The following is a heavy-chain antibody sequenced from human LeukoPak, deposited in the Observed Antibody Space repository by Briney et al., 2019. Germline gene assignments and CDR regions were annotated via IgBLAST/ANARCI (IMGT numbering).Heavy chain of an antibody. V-gene: IGHV3-21*01. Sequence: KPGGSLRLSCAASGFTFSSYSMNWVRQAPGKGLKWVSSISSSSSYIYYADSVKGRFTISRDNAKNSLYLQMNSLRAEDTAVYYCARYREGLLWFGELLWGFDYWGQGTLVTVSS. CDR1: GFTFSSYS. CDR2: ISSSSSYI. J-gene: IGHJ4*02. CDR3: ARYREGLLWFGELLWGFDY. D-gene: IGHD3-10*01.